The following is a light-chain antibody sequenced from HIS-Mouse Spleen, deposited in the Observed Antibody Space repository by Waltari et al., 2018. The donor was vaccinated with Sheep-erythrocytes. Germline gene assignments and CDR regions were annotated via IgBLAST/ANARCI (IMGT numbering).Light chain of an antibody. V-gene: IGLV3-1*01. Sequence: SYELTQPPSVSVSPGQTASITCSGDKWGDKYACWYQQKPGQSPVLVIYQDSNRPSGIPERFSGSNSGNTANLTISGTQAMDEADYYCQAWDSSTEVFGGGTKLTVL. CDR2: QDS. CDR1: KWGDKY. CDR3: QAWDSSTEV. J-gene: IGLJ2*01.